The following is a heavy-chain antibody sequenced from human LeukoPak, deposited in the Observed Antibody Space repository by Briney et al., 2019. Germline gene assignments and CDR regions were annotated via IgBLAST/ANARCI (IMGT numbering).Heavy chain of an antibody. CDR2: IIPIFGTA. CDR1: GGTFSSYA. Sequence: ASVKVSFKASGGTFSSYAISWVRQAPGQGLEWMGGIIPIFGTANYAQKFQGRVTITTDESTSTAYMELSSLRTEDTAVYYCARGKKDYYYMDVWGKGTTVTVSS. CDR3: ARGKKDYYYMDV. V-gene: IGHV1-69*05. J-gene: IGHJ6*03.